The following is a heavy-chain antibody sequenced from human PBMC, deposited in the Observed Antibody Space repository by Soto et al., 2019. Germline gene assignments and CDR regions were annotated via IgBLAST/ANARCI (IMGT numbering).Heavy chain of an antibody. CDR3: AADRKIVGTIGAFDF. D-gene: IGHD1-26*01. J-gene: IGHJ4*02. Sequence: ASVKVSCKVPENTLTGLTIDWLRQAPGKGLEWMGRSAPEEGEPIYPQKFQGRVSMTEDPSTDTAYMELTSLRYEDTAVYFCAADRKIVGTIGAFDFWGQGTLVTVSS. CDR1: ENTLTGLT. CDR2: SAPEEGEP. V-gene: IGHV1-24*01.